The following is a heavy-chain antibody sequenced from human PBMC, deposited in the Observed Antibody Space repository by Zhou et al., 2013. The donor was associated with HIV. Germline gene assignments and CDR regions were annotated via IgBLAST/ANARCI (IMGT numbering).Heavy chain of an antibody. V-gene: IGHV1-46*01. CDR3: ARDKGTYGGSDSHFDY. CDR2: INPSSGST. D-gene: IGHD5-12*01. J-gene: IGHJ4*02. CDR1: GYTFTNYY. Sequence: QVQLVQSGAEVKKPGASVKVSCKASGYTFTNYYMHWVRQAPGQGLEWMGIINPSSGSTSYAQKFQGRVTMTRDTSTSTVYMELSSLRSEDTAVYYCARDKGTYGGSDSHFDYWGQGTLVTVSS.